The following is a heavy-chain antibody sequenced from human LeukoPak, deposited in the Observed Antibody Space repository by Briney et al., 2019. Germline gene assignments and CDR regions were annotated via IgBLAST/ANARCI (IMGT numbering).Heavy chain of an antibody. Sequence: GGSLRLSCAASGFTFRNYGMSWVRQAPGKGLEWVSAISGSGYITYYADSVRGRFTISRDNSNNTLYLQMNSLRAEDTAVYYCARVYGSGLGYMDVWGKGTTVTISS. V-gene: IGHV3-23*01. CDR1: GFTFRNYG. CDR3: ARVYGSGLGYMDV. D-gene: IGHD3-10*01. CDR2: ISGSGYIT. J-gene: IGHJ6*03.